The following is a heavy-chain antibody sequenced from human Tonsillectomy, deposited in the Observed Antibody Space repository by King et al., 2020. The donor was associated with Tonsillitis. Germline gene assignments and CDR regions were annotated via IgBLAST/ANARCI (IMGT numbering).Heavy chain of an antibody. J-gene: IGHJ5*02. CDR3: ARSGIVDTAKTGWFDP. V-gene: IGHV3-21*01. CDR1: GFTFSSYS. Sequence: VQLVESGGGLVKPGGSLRLSCAASGFTFSSYSMNWVRQAPGKGLEWVSSISSSSSYINYADSVKGRFTISRDNAKNSLYLQMNSLRAEDTAVYYCARSGIVDTAKTGWFDPWGQGTLVTVSS. D-gene: IGHD5-18*01. CDR2: ISSSSSYI.